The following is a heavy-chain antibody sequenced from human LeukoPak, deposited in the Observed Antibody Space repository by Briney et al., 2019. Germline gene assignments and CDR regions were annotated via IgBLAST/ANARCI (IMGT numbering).Heavy chain of an antibody. Sequence: GGSLRLSCAVSGFTVSNNYMSWVRQAPGKGLEWVSIIYPGGDTYYADSVKGRFTISIDSSKNTLYLQMNSLRAEDTAVYYCAKDRTQIPLKYWGQGTLVTVSS. J-gene: IGHJ4*02. CDR3: AKDRTQIPLKY. CDR2: IYPGGDT. V-gene: IGHV3-53*01. CDR1: GFTVSNNY.